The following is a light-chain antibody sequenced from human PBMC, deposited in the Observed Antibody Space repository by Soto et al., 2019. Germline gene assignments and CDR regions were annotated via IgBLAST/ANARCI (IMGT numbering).Light chain of an antibody. Sequence: QSALTQPRSVSGSPGQSVTTSCTGTSSDVGGYDFVSWYQQYPGKAPKFMIYDVTERPSGVPDRFSGSKSGNTASLTISGLQVEDEADYYCCSYAGSYTFVFGGGTKLTVL. CDR2: DVT. V-gene: IGLV2-11*01. CDR1: SSDVGGYDF. CDR3: CSYAGSYTFV. J-gene: IGLJ2*01.